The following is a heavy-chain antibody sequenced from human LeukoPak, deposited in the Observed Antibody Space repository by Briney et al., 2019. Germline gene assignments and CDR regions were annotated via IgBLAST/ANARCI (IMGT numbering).Heavy chain of an antibody. J-gene: IGHJ5*02. CDR2: IYYSGST. D-gene: IGHD2-2*01. CDR1: GGSISSYY. CDR3: ARDLGFCSSTSCYPWFDP. V-gene: IGHV4-59*01. Sequence: SEALSLTCTVSGGSISSYYWSWIRQPPGKGLEWIGYIYYSGSTNYNPSLKSRVTISVDTSKNQFSLKLSSVTAADTAVYYCARDLGFCSSTSCYPWFDPWGQGTLVTVSS.